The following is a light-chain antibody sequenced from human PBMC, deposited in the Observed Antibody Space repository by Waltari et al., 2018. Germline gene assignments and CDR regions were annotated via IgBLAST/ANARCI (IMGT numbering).Light chain of an antibody. CDR2: DAS. CDR1: QTVITY. Sequence: EIVLTQSPATLSLSPGERATLSCRASQTVITYLAWYQQKPGQAPRLLISDASNRVPGIPARFSGSGSGTDFTLTISRLEPEDFAVYYCQQRYYWPPWTFGQGTKVELK. V-gene: IGKV3-11*01. J-gene: IGKJ1*01. CDR3: QQRYYWPPWT.